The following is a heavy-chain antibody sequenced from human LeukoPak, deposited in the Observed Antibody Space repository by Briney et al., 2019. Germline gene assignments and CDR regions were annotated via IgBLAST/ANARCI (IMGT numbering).Heavy chain of an antibody. Sequence: GGSLRLSCAASGFAFNTYAMHWVRQAPGKGLEWVAVISYDGSNKYYADSVKGRFTISRDNSKNTLYLQMNSLRAEDTAVYYCAKSDILTGYHNPFDYWGQGTLVTVSS. CDR1: GFAFNTYA. J-gene: IGHJ4*02. CDR3: AKSDILTGYHNPFDY. V-gene: IGHV3-30*18. D-gene: IGHD3-9*01. CDR2: ISYDGSNK.